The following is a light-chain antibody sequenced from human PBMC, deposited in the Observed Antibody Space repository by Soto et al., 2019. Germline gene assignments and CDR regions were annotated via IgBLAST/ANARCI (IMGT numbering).Light chain of an antibody. V-gene: IGKV3-20*01. CDR3: QQYGRSPPFT. CDR2: GAS. CDR1: QSVSSTY. J-gene: IGKJ2*01. Sequence: EIVLTQSPGTLSLSPGERATLSCRASQSVSSTYIAWYQQNPGRAPRLLIYGASSRATGIPDRFSGSGSGTDFTLTISRLEPEDSAVYFCQQYGRSPPFTFGQGTKVEIK.